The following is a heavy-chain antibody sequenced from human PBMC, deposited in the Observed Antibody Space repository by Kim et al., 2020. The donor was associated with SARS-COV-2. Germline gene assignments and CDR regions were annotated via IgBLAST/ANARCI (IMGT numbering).Heavy chain of an antibody. J-gene: IGHJ4*02. Sequence: RTYYADSRKGRFTISRDDSKNTVYLQMNSLRAEDTAVYFCAREPSTYFDYWGQGTLVTVSS. V-gene: IGHV3-66*01. CDR2: RT. CDR3: AREPSTYFDY.